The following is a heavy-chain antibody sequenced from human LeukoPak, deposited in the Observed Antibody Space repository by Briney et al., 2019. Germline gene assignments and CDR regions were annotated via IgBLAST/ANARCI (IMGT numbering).Heavy chain of an antibody. Sequence: GGSLRLSCAASGFTFSNYIMNWVRQAPGKGLEWVSYISSSGSAIYYTDSVKGRFTISRDNSKNTLYLQMNSLRAEDTAVYYCAKDGEGYCSGGSCFGIFDYWGQGTLVTVSS. J-gene: IGHJ4*02. CDR1: GFTFSNYI. D-gene: IGHD2-15*01. CDR3: AKDGEGYCSGGSCFGIFDY. CDR2: ISSSGSAI. V-gene: IGHV3-48*01.